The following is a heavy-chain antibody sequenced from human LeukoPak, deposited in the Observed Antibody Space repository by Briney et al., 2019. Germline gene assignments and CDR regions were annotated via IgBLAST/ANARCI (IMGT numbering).Heavy chain of an antibody. D-gene: IGHD3-10*01. Sequence: SETLSLTCTVSGASISSYYWSWIRQPPGKGLEWIGYIFYSGSTNYNPSLESRVTMSVDRSKNQFSLKLSSLTAADTAVYYCARGTRSSGLYYWGQGTLVTVSS. V-gene: IGHV4-59*01. CDR3: ARGTRSSGLYY. J-gene: IGHJ4*02. CDR2: IFYSGST. CDR1: GASISSYY.